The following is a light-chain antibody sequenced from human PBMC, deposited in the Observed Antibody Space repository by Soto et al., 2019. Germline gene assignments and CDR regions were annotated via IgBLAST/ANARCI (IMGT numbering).Light chain of an antibody. CDR1: QSVSSY. V-gene: IGKV3-11*01. Sequence: DMVLTQSPATLSSSPGEIDTLSFRTIQSVSSYLAWYEQKPGQSPRLLVYDAPNRATCITARFGGGGSGKDFTLPISSLEPEYFAVYYCPQRSSWPPTFGQGPRLETK. CDR2: DAP. CDR3: PQRSSWPPT. J-gene: IGKJ5*01.